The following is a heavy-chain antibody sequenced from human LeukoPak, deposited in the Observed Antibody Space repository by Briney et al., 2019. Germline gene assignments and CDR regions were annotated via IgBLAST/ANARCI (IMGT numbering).Heavy chain of an antibody. D-gene: IGHD3-22*01. V-gene: IGHV3-64*01. CDR3: ARVFYDSGGYYYDY. CDR2: ISSNGGST. CDR1: GFTFSNYA. J-gene: IGHJ4*02. Sequence: HPGGSLRLSCSASGFTFSNYAAHWVRQAPGKGLEYVSAISSNGGSTYYANSVKGRFTISRDNSKSTLFLQMGSLRVEGMAVYYCARVFYDSGGYYYDYWGQGTLVTVSS.